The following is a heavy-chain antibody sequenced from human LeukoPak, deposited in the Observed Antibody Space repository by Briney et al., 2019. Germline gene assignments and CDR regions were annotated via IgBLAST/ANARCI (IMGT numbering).Heavy chain of an antibody. CDR1: GGSISSGGYY. CDR2: IHYTGST. D-gene: IGHD3-22*01. J-gene: IGHJ5*02. CDR3: ARDSQYDSSGHAP. V-gene: IGHV4-39*07. Sequence: SETLSLTCTVSGGSISSGGYYWAWIRQPPGKGLEWIGSIHYTGSTYYSASLKSRVTISVDTSTNQFSLKLPSVTAADTAVYYCARDSQYDSSGHAPWGQGILVTVSS.